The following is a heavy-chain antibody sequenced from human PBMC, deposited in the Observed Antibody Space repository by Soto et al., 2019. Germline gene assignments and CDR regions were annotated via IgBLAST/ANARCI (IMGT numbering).Heavy chain of an antibody. J-gene: IGHJ6*02. CDR1: GFTFDDYA. Sequence: GGSLRLSCAASGFTFDDYAMHWVRQAPGKGLEWVSGISWNSGSIGYADSVKGRFTISRDNAKNSLYLQMNSLRAEDTALYYCAKDISKVQYYYYGIDVWGQGTTVTVSS. CDR2: ISWNSGSI. CDR3: AKDISKVQYYYYGIDV. V-gene: IGHV3-9*01.